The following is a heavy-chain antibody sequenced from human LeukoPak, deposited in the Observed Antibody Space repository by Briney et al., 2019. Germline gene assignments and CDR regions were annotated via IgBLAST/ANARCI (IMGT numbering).Heavy chain of an antibody. CDR2: ISWNSGNI. CDR3: AKGDYGDYTAFDI. Sequence: GGSLRLSCAASGFTFDDYAMHWVRQAPGKGLEWVSGISWNSGNIGYADSVKGRFTISRDNANNSLYLQMNSLRAEDMALYYCAKGDYGDYTAFDIWGQGTMVTVSS. CDR1: GFTFDDYA. V-gene: IGHV3-9*03. J-gene: IGHJ3*02. D-gene: IGHD4-17*01.